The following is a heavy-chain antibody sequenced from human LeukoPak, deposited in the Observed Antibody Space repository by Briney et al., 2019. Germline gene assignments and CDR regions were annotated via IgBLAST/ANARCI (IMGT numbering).Heavy chain of an antibody. CDR1: GFTFSSYA. V-gene: IGHV3-30*04. D-gene: IGHD3-22*01. CDR3: AREAIYYDSSGYCYVEGGEFDY. J-gene: IGHJ4*02. CDR2: IPYDGSNK. Sequence: GGSLRLSCAASGFTFSSYAMHWVRQAPGKGLEWVAVIPYDGSNKYYADSVKGRFTISRDNSKNTLYLQMNSLRAEDTAVYYCAREAIYYDSSGYCYVEGGEFDYWGQGTLVTVSS.